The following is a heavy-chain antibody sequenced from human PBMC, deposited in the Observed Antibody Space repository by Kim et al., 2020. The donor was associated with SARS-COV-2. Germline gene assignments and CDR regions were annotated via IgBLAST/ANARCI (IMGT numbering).Heavy chain of an antibody. V-gene: IGHV4-39*01. CDR2: N. D-gene: IGHD2-8*01. J-gene: IGHJ3*01. CDR3: TKPRAWANTFDV. Sequence: NFFHPSPRSQLTMSQDTSKNQFSLRLSSVTAADTAVYYCTKPRAWANTFDVWGRGTMVTVSS.